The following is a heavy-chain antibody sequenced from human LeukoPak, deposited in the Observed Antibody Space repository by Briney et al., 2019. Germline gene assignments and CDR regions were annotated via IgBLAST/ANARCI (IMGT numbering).Heavy chain of an antibody. Sequence: SETLSLTCTVSGGSISSGNYYWSWIRQHPGKGLEWIGYIHHSGSTYYNPSLKSRVIISVDTSKNQFSLKLNSVTAADTAVYYCASYGLGSYRFDPWGQGTLVTVSS. D-gene: IGHD3-10*01. J-gene: IGHJ5*02. V-gene: IGHV4-31*03. CDR1: GGSISSGNYY. CDR2: IHHSGST. CDR3: ASYGLGSYRFDP.